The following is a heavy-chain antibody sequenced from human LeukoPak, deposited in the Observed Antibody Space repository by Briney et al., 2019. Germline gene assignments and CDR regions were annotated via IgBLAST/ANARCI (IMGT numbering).Heavy chain of an antibody. CDR3: GRVDSGSYTAFDY. CDR2: INPNSGGT. J-gene: IGHJ4*02. V-gene: IGHV1-2*02. CDR1: GYIFTGYH. D-gene: IGHD1-26*01. Sequence: EASVKVSCKASGYIFTGYHMHWVRQAPGQGLEWMGWINPNSGGTNYAQKFQGRVTMTRDTSISTAYMELSRLRSDDTAVYYCGRVDSGSYTAFDYWGQGTLLTVSS.